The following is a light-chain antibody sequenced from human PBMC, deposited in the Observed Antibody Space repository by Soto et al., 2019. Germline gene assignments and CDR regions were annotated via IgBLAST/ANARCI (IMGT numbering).Light chain of an antibody. CDR3: QSFDGTLIGPYVV. J-gene: IGLJ2*01. CDR2: GNT. V-gene: IGLV1-40*01. CDR1: SSNIGAGCD. Sequence: QSVLTQPPSVSGAPGQRVTISCTGSSSNIGAGCDVHWYQQLPGTAPKLLIFGNTNRPSGVPDRFSGSKSGTSASLAITGLQAEDEGDYYCQSFDGTLIGPYVVFGGGTKVTVL.